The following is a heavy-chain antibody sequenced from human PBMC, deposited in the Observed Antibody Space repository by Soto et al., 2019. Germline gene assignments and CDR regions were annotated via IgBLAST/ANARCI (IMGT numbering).Heavy chain of an antibody. D-gene: IGHD6-13*01. J-gene: IGHJ4*02. CDR1: GFTFDDYA. Sequence: DVQLVESGGGLVQPGRSLRLSCAASGFTFDDYAMHWVRQAPGKGLEWVSGISWNSGNMGYADSVKGRFTISRDNAQNSLYLQMNSLRAEDTALYYCAKSREYSSSRPDFDYWGQGTLVTVSS. CDR2: ISWNSGNM. V-gene: IGHV3-9*01. CDR3: AKSREYSSSRPDFDY.